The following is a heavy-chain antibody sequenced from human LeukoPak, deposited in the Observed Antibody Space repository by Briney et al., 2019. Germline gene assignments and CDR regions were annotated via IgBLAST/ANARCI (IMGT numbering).Heavy chain of an antibody. V-gene: IGHV1-18*01. CDR3: ARSLLTDYYGPYYGMDV. D-gene: IGHD3-10*01. J-gene: IGHJ6*02. CDR2: ISAYNGNT. CDR1: GYTFTSYG. Sequence: ASVKVSCKASGYTFTSYGISWVRQTPGQGLEWMGWISAYNGNTNYAQKLQGRVTMTTDTSTSTAYMELRSLRSDDTAVYYSARSLLTDYYGPYYGMDVRGQGTTVTVYS.